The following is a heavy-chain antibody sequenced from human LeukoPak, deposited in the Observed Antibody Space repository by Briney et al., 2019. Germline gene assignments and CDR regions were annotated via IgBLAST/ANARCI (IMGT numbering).Heavy chain of an antibody. CDR1: GFTFITYW. CDR2: IKQDGSEK. Sequence: PGGSLSLSFAASGFTFITYWRSWVRQPPGKGLEGVASIKQDGSEKYYVDSVKGRFTISRDNAKNSLYLQMNSLRAEDTALYYCARAPGEGWFDPWGQGTLVTVSS. V-gene: IGHV3-7*01. CDR3: ARAPGEGWFDP. D-gene: IGHD4-17*01. J-gene: IGHJ5*02.